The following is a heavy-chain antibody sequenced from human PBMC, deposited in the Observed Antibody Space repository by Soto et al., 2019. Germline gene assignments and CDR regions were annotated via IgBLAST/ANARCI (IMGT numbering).Heavy chain of an antibody. D-gene: IGHD1-7*01. CDR2: ISGSGGST. Sequence: PGGSLRLSCAASGFTFSSYAMSWVRQAPGKGLEWVSAISGSGGSTYYADSVKGRFTISRDNSKNTLYLQMNSLRAEDTAVYYCAKDPLGNWNFHWFDPWGQGTLVTVSS. J-gene: IGHJ5*02. CDR3: AKDPLGNWNFHWFDP. CDR1: GFTFSSYA. V-gene: IGHV3-23*01.